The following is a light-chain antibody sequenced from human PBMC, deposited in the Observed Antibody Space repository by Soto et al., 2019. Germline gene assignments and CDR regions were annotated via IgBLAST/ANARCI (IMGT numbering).Light chain of an antibody. Sequence: QSALTQPASVSGSPGQSNTISCTGTSSDVGGYNYVSWYQQHPGKAPKLMIYDVSNRPSGVSNRFSGSKSGNTASLTISGLQAEDEADYYCSSYTSSSTPVFGTGTKLTVL. CDR3: SSYTSSSTPV. J-gene: IGLJ1*01. CDR2: DVS. CDR1: SSDVGGYNY. V-gene: IGLV2-14*01.